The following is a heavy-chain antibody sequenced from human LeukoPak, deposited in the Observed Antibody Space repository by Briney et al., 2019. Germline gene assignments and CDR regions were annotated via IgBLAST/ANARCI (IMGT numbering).Heavy chain of an antibody. J-gene: IGHJ5*02. CDR3: ASGRMVRGVISWFDP. CDR1: GYSFTNYW. D-gene: IGHD3-10*01. V-gene: IGHV5-51*01. Sequence: LGESLKISCKGSGYSFTNYWCVWVRQMPGKGLEWMGIVYPGDSEPRYSPSFQGQVTISADKSISTAFLQWSSLKASDTAMYYCASGRMVRGVISWFDPWGQGTLVTVSS. CDR2: VYPGDSEP.